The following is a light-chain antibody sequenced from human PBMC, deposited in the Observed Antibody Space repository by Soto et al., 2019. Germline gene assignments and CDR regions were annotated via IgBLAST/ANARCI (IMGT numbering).Light chain of an antibody. V-gene: IGKV1-12*01. CDR3: QQDNSFPIT. CDR1: QGIRSW. J-gene: IGKJ5*01. Sequence: DIQMTQSPSSVSASVGDRVTITCRASQGIRSWLAWYQQKPGTAPKLLIYAASTLQSGVPSRFSGSGSGTDFTLTISSLQPDDFATYYCQQDNSFPITFGQGTRLEIK. CDR2: AAS.